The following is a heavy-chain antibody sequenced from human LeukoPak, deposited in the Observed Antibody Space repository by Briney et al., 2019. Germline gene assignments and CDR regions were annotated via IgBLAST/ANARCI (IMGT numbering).Heavy chain of an antibody. CDR1: GYTFTGYY. CDR3: ARDRYSSSWYDLQFDY. CDR2: ISGYNGNT. V-gene: IGHV1-18*04. Sequence: AAVKVSCKASGYTFTGYYMHWVRPAPGQGLEWMGWISGYNGNTKYAQKLQDRVTVTTDTSTNTAYMELRSLRSDDTAVYYCARDRYSSSWYDLQFDYWGQGTLVTVSS. J-gene: IGHJ4*02. D-gene: IGHD6-13*01.